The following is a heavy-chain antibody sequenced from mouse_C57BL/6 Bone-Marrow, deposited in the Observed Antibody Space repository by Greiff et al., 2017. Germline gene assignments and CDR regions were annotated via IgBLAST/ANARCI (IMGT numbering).Heavy chain of an antibody. CDR2: IYPSDSET. Sequence: VKQSCKASGYTFTSYWMDWVKQRPGQGLEWIGNIYPSDSETHYNQKFKDKATLTVDKSSSTAYMQLSSLTSEDSAVYYCARWGYYYSRGAMDYWGQGTSVTVSS. V-gene: IGHV1-61*01. J-gene: IGHJ4*01. D-gene: IGHD1-1*01. CDR3: ARWGYYYSRGAMDY. CDR1: GYTFTSYW.